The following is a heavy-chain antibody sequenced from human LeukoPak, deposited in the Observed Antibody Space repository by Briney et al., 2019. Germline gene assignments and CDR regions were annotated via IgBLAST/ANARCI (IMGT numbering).Heavy chain of an antibody. V-gene: IGHV3-11*01. CDR3: ASPRTYSSGWYLGY. Sequence: PGGSLRLSCAASGFTFSDYSMSWIRQAPGKGLEWVSYISSSGSTIYYADSVKGRFTISRDNAKNSLYLQMNSLRAEDTAVYYCASPRTYSSGWYLGYWGQGTLVTVSS. D-gene: IGHD6-19*01. CDR1: GFTFSDYS. CDR2: ISSSGSTI. J-gene: IGHJ4*02.